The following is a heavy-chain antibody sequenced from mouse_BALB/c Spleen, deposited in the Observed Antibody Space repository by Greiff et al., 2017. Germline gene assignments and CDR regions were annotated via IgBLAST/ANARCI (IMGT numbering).Heavy chain of an antibody. D-gene: IGHD2-12*01. J-gene: IGHJ4*01. CDR1: GFSLTSYG. CDR3: VRRNDLYAMDY. CDR2: IWSGGST. V-gene: IGHV2-2-2*01. Sequence: VQLQESGPGLVQPSQSLSITCTVSGFSLTSYGVHWVRQSPGKGLEWLGVIWSGGSTDYNAAFISRLSISKDNSKSQVFFKMNSLQADDTAIYYCVRRNDLYAMDYWGQGTSVTVSS.